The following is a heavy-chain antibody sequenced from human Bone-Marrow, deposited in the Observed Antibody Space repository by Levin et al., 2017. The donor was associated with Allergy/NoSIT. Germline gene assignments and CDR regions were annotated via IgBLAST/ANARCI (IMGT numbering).Heavy chain of an antibody. CDR1: GYSFSDYY. V-gene: IGHV1-2*02. D-gene: IGHD6-13*01. CDR2: INPNSGGT. CDR3: ARLPYQSHWYLIDQ. J-gene: IGHJ4*02. Sequence: AGESLKISCKASGYSFSDYYMHWVRLTPGRGLEWMGWINPNSGGTNYAPRFQGRVTMTRDTSINTAYLELNGLRSDDTAVYYCARLPYQSHWYLIDQWGQGTLVTVST.